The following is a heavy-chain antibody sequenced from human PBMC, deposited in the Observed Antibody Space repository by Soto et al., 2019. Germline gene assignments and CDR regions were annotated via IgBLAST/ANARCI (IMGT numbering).Heavy chain of an antibody. D-gene: IGHD6-6*01. J-gene: IGHJ4*02. Sequence: QVQLVKSGAGVKKPGSSVKVSCKASGGTFSSYTISWVRQAPGQGLEWMGRIIPILGIANYAQKFQGRVTITADKSTSTAYMELSSLRSEDTAAYYCASPSRYRSSPDYWGQGTLVTVSS. CDR1: GGTFSSYT. CDR3: ASPSRYRSSPDY. V-gene: IGHV1-69*02. CDR2: IIPILGIA.